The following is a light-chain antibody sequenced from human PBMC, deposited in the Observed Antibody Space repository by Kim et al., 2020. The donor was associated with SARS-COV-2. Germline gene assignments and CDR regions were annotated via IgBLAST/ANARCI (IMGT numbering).Light chain of an antibody. CDR2: DKN. V-gene: IGLV3-19*01. Sequence: AWGQKIRIKSQGDSLRSNDARWYQQKPGHAPVLVIYDKNNRTSGIPDRFSGSNSGNTAPLTSTGAQAEDEADYYCNSRDSSGNHLVFGGGTQLTVL. CDR3: NSRDSSGNHLV. CDR1: SLRSND. J-gene: IGLJ3*02.